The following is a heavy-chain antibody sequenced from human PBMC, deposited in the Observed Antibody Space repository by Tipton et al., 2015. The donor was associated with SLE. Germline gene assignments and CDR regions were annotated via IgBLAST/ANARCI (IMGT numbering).Heavy chain of an antibody. CDR3: AREDCSSTSCYQDAFDI. J-gene: IGHJ3*02. Sequence: TLSLTCTVSGGSISSSSYYWGWIRQPPGKGLEWIGSIYYSGSTNYNPSLKSRATISVDTSKNQFSLKLSSVTAADTAVYYCAREDCSSTSCYQDAFDIWGQGTMVTVSS. D-gene: IGHD2-2*01. V-gene: IGHV4-39*07. CDR1: GGSISSSSYY. CDR2: IYYSGST.